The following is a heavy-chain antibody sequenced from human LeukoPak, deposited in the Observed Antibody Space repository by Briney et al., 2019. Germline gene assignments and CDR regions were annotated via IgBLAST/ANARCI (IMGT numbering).Heavy chain of an antibody. V-gene: IGHV2-70*04. D-gene: IGHD1-26*01. CDR1: GFSIRTSGMR. J-gene: IGHJ4*02. CDR3: ARGGGATAVDY. Sequence: SGPALVKPTQTLTLTCTFTGFSIRTSGMRVGWIRQPPGKALEWLARIDWDDDKFYSKSLKPRLTISKDTSKSQVVLTMTNMDPVDTATYYCARGGGATAVDYWGQGTLVTVSS. CDR2: IDWDDDK.